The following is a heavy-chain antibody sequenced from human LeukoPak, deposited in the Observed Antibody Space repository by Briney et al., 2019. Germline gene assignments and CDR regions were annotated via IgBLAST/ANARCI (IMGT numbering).Heavy chain of an antibody. V-gene: IGHV4-59*01. CDR1: GGSISSYY. Sequence: SSETLSLTCTVSGGSISSYYWSWIRQPPGKGLEWIGYIYYSGSTNYNPSLKSRVTISVDTSKNQFSLKLSSVTAADTAVYYCAATDTAMPDYWGQGTLVTVSS. CDR2: IYYSGST. CDR3: AATDTAMPDY. J-gene: IGHJ4*02. D-gene: IGHD5-18*01.